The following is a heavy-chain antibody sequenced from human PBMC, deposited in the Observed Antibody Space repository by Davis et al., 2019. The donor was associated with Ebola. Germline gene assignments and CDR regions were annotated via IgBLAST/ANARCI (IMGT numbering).Heavy chain of an antibody. D-gene: IGHD2-2*01. J-gene: IGHJ5*02. CDR2: IYHSGST. CDR3: AREWDIVVVPAAPVFDL. Sequence: SETLSLTCAVSGGSISSSNWWSWVRQPPGKGLEWIGEIYHSGSTNYNPSLKSRVTISVDKSRNQFSLRLNSVTAADTAVYYCAREWDIVVVPAAPVFDLWGQGTLVTVSS. V-gene: IGHV4-4*02. CDR1: GGSISSSNW.